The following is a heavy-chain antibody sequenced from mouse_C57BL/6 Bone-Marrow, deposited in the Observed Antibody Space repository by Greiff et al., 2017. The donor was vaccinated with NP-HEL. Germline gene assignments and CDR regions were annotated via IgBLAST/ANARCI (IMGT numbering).Heavy chain of an antibody. CDR2: ISSGGSYT. Sequence: EVQVVESGGDLVKPGGSLKLSCAASGFTFSSYGMSWVRQTPDKRLEWVATISSGGSYTYYPDSVKGRFTISRDNAKNTRYLQMSSLKSEDTAMYYCARQLTTVVAPYWYFDVWGTGTTVTVSS. V-gene: IGHV5-6*01. J-gene: IGHJ1*03. CDR3: ARQLTTVVAPYWYFDV. D-gene: IGHD1-1*01. CDR1: GFTFSSYG.